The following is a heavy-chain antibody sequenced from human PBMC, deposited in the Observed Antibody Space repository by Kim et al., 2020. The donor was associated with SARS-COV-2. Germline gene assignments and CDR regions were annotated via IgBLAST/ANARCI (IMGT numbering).Heavy chain of an antibody. D-gene: IGHD3-10*01. J-gene: IGHJ4*02. CDR3: ARDDGDYYGSGSYYHYDY. CDR2: ISAYNGNT. CDR1: GYTFTSYG. Sequence: ASVKVSCKASGYTFTSYGISWVRQAPGQGLEWMGWISAYNGNTNYAQKLQGRVTMTTDTSTSTAYMELRSLRSDDTGVYYCARDDGDYYGSGSYYHYDYWGQGTLVTVSS. V-gene: IGHV1-18*01.